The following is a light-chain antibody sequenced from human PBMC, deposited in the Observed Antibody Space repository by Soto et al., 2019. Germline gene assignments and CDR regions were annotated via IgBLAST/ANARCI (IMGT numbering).Light chain of an antibody. CDR1: QSISSW. J-gene: IGKJ2*01. CDR2: DAS. CDR3: QQYNSSLMYT. Sequence: DIQMPQSPSTLSASVGDRVTITCRASQSISSWLAWYQQKPGKAPKLLIYDASSLESGVPSRFSGSGSGTEFTLTISSLQPDDFATYYCQQYNSSLMYTFGQGTKLEIK. V-gene: IGKV1-5*01.